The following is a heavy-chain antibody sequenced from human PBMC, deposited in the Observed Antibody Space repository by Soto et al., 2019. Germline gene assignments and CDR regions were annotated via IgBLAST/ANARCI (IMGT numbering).Heavy chain of an antibody. CDR2: ISYDGNKK. Sequence: QVPLAESGGGVVQPGRSLRLSCAASGFTLSSYSMHWVRQAPGKGLEWVALISYDGNKKFYEDSVKGRFNISRDTSKNSLYLQMNRLRLEDTAIYYCARSFAVAPLDSWGHGTLVTVSS. V-gene: IGHV3-30*04. D-gene: IGHD6-19*01. CDR3: ARSFAVAPLDS. CDR1: GFTLSSYS. J-gene: IGHJ5*01.